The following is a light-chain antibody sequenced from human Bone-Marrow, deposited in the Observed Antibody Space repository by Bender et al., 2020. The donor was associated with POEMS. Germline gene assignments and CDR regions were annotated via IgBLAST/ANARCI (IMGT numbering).Light chain of an antibody. J-gene: IGLJ3*02. CDR2: EDN. Sequence: QSALTQPASVSGSPGQSITISCTGTSSDVGNYNLVSWYQQYPGKAPKLMIYEDNKRPSGIPSRFSASKSGNTASLAISWLQAEDEADYYCCSYAGSNWVFGGGTKVTVL. V-gene: IGLV2-23*01. CDR1: SSDVGNYNL. CDR3: CSYAGSNWV.